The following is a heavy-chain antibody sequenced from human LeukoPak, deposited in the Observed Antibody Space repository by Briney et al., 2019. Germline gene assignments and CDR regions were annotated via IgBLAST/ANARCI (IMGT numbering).Heavy chain of an antibody. Sequence: ASVKVSCKVSGYTLTELSMHWVRQAPGKGLEWMGGFDPEDGETIYAQKFRGRVTMTEDTSTDTAYMELSSLRSEDTAVYYCATGTGDCSSTSCHPPFYYYGMDVWGKGTTVTVSS. CDR3: ATGTGDCSSTSCHPPFYYYGMDV. CDR1: GYTLTELS. CDR2: FDPEDGET. J-gene: IGHJ6*04. D-gene: IGHD2-2*01. V-gene: IGHV1-24*01.